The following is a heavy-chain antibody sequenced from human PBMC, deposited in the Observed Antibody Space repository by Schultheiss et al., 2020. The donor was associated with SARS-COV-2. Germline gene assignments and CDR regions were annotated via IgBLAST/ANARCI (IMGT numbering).Heavy chain of an antibody. CDR3: AKEVNFDY. V-gene: IGHV3-30*18. Sequence: GGSLRLSCAASGFTFSGSGIHWVRQAPGKGLEWVAVISYDGSDRYYADSVKGRFTISRDNSKNTLYLQMNSLRAEDTAVYYCAKEVNFDYWGQGTLVTVSS. J-gene: IGHJ4*02. CDR2: ISYDGSDR. D-gene: IGHD3-10*01. CDR1: GFTFSGSG.